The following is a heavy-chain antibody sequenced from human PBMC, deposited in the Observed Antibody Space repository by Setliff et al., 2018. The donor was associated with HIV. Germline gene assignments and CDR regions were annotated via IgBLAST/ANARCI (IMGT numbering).Heavy chain of an antibody. Sequence: PSETLSLTCAVYGGSFSGYYWSWIRQPPGKGLEWIGEINHSGSTNYNPSLQSRVTISVDTSKNQFSLKLSSVTAADTAVYYCARLYITPYYFDYWGQGTLVTVSS. V-gene: IGHV4-34*01. CDR3: ARLYITPYYFDY. D-gene: IGHD2-15*01. J-gene: IGHJ4*02. CDR1: GGSFSGYY. CDR2: INHSGST.